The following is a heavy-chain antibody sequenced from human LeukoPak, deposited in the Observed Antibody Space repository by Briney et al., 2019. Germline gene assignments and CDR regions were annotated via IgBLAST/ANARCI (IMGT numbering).Heavy chain of an antibody. V-gene: IGHV3-15*01. CDR3: TTDWISEVIAAAGGH. CDR2: IKSKTDGGTT. J-gene: IGHJ4*02. D-gene: IGHD6-13*01. Sequence: PGGSLRLSCAASGFTFSNAWMSWVRQAPGKGLEWVGRIKSKTDGGTTDYTAPVKGRFTISRDDSKNTLFLQMNSLKTEDTAVYYCTTDWISEVIAAAGGHWGQGTPVTVSS. CDR1: GFTFSNAW.